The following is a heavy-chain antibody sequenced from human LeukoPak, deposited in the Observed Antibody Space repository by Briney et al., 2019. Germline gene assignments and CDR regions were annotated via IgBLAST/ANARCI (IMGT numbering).Heavy chain of an antibody. CDR3: AKDSAPLYYDYVWGSYGNWFDP. J-gene: IGHJ5*02. CDR1: GFTFSSYG. V-gene: IGHV3-30*18. Sequence: GGSLRLSCAASGFTFSSYGMHWVRQAPGKGLEWVAVISYDGSNKYYADSVKGRFTISRDNSENTLYLQMNSLRAEDTAVYYCAKDSAPLYYDYVWGSYGNWFDPWGQGTLVTVSS. CDR2: ISYDGSNK. D-gene: IGHD3-16*01.